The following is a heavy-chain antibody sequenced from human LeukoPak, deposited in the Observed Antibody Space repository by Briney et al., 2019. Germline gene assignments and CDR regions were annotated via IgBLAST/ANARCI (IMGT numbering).Heavy chain of an antibody. CDR2: IIPIFGTA. CDR3: ARSGPGYSSSWTLDY. CDR1: GGTFSSYA. V-gene: IGHV1-69*05. Sequence: ASVKVSCKASGGTFSSYAISWVRQAPGQGLEWMGGIIPIFGTANYAQKFQGRVTITTDESTSTAYMELNSLRSEDTAVYYCARSGPGYSSSWTLDYWGQGTLVTVSS. J-gene: IGHJ4*02. D-gene: IGHD6-13*01.